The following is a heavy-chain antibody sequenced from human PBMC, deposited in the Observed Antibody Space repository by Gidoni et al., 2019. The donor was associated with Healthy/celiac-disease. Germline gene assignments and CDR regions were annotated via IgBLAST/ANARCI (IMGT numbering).Heavy chain of an antibody. Sequence: EVQLLESGGGLVQPGGSLRLSCAASGFTFSSDARGWVRQAPGKGVVLFSSISGSGGSTYYADSVKGRFTISRDNSKNTLYLQMNSLRAEDTAVYYCAKDIVVVPAATPHDAFDIWGQGTMVTVSS. CDR2: ISGSGGST. V-gene: IGHV3-23*01. CDR1: GFTFSSDA. J-gene: IGHJ3*02. D-gene: IGHD2-2*01. CDR3: AKDIVVVPAATPHDAFDI.